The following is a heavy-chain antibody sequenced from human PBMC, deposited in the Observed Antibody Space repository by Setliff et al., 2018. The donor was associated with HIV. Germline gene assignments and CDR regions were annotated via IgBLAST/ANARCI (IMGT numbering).Heavy chain of an antibody. Sequence: ASVKVSCKASGYTFSTYAIHWVRQAPGQRLEWMGWINAGNGITKYSQKLQGRVTFTRDTFASTAYMELSSLRAEDTALYYCAKDFHDCGDASWFDPWGQGTLVTVSS. CDR3: AKDFHDCGDASWFDP. CDR2: INAGNGIT. D-gene: IGHD4-17*01. J-gene: IGHJ5*02. V-gene: IGHV1-3*01. CDR1: GYTFSTYA.